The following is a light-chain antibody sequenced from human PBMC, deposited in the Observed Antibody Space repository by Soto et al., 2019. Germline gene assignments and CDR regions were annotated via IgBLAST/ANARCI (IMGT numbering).Light chain of an antibody. CDR1: QGVGDD. V-gene: IGKV1-6*01. CDR2: AAS. J-gene: IGKJ1*01. CDR3: LQDHNYPHT. Sequence: AIQMTQSPSSLSASVGDRVTITCRASQGVGDDLGWYQQRPGKAPKVLIYAASTLQFGVPSRFSGSGSGTDFTLTISSLQPEDSATYYCLQDHNYPHTFGQGTKVEIK.